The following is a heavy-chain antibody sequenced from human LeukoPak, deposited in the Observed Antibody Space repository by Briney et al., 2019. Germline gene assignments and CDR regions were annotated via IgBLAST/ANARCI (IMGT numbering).Heavy chain of an antibody. D-gene: IGHD2-2*01. J-gene: IGHJ4*02. CDR1: GVSITGISYY. CDR3: ARHLPDTSTAFDS. CDR2: IKYTGIT. Sequence: PSETLSLTCSVSGVSITGISYYWGWIRQPPGKGLEWIGEIKYTGITKYNPALKSLVTISLDTSKNQFSLKLNSVTAADTSVDYCARHLPDTSTAFDSWGQGTLVTVSS. V-gene: IGHV4-39*01.